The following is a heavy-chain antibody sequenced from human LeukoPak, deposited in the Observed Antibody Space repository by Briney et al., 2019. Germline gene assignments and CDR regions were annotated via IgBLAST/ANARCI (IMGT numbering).Heavy chain of an antibody. CDR3: ARGRVLRVTTGPSVHRPRISFRFDP. CDR2: MNPNSGNT. CDR1: GYTFTSYD. D-gene: IGHD4-17*01. J-gene: IGHJ5*02. Sequence: GASVKVSCKASGYTFTSYDINWVRQATGQGLEWMGWMNPNSGNTGYAQKFQGRVTITRNTSISTAYMELSSLRSEATAVYYCARGRVLRVTTGPSVHRPRISFRFDPWGQGTLVTVSS. V-gene: IGHV1-8*03.